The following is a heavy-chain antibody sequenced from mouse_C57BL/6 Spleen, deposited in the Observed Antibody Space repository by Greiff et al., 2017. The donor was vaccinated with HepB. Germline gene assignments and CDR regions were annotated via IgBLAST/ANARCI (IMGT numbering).Heavy chain of an antibody. CDR2: INPSNGGT. CDR3: ARRNPSRPTTVVAPYAMDD. J-gene: IGHJ4*01. V-gene: IGHV1-53*01. D-gene: IGHD1-1*01. CDR1: GYTFTSYW. Sequence: QVQLQQPGTELVKPGASVKLSCKASGYTFTSYWMHWVKQRPGQGLEWIGNINPSNGGTNYNEKFKSKATLTVDKSSSTAYMQLSSLTSADSAVYYCARRNPSRPTTVVAPYAMDDWGQGTSVTVSS.